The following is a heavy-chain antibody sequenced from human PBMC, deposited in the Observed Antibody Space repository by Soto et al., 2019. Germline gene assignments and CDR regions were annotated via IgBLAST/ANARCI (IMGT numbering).Heavy chain of an antibody. V-gene: IGHV3-49*03. Sequence: GGSLRLSCTASGFTFGDYAMSWFRQAPGKGLEWGGFIRSKAYGGTTEYAASVKGRFTISRDDSKSIAYLQMSSLKTEDTAVYYCTRDVSIAVKGNAFDIWGQGTMVTVSS. CDR1: GFTFGDYA. J-gene: IGHJ3*02. D-gene: IGHD6-19*01. CDR3: TRDVSIAVKGNAFDI. CDR2: IRSKAYGGTT.